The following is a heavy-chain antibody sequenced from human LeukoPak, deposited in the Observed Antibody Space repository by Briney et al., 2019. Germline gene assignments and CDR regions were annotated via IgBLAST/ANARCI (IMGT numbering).Heavy chain of an antibody. V-gene: IGHV3-74*03. Sequence: GGSLELSFEASGFTFINSWMHWVGQAPGKGLVGFSGINRDGSITTYADSVKGRFTISRDNAKNTLYLQMNSLRAEDTAVYYCARRDCSGGTCYSAYWGQGTLVTVSS. CDR2: INRDGSIT. CDR3: ARRDCSGGTCYSAY. CDR1: GFTFINSW. J-gene: IGHJ4*02. D-gene: IGHD2-15*01.